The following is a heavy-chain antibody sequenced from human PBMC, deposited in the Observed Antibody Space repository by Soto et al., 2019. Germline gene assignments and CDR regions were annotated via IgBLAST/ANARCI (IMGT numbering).Heavy chain of an antibody. V-gene: IGHV3-48*01. CDR3: ARHPERIADIGWFDP. D-gene: IGHD6-13*01. Sequence: EVQLVESGGGLVQPGGSLRLSCAASGFTFSSYSMNWVRQAPGKGLEWVSYISSSSSTIYYADSVKGRFTISRDNAKNSLYLRMNSLRAEDTAVYYCARHPERIADIGWFDPWGQGTLVTVSS. CDR2: ISSSSSTI. CDR1: GFTFSSYS. J-gene: IGHJ5*02.